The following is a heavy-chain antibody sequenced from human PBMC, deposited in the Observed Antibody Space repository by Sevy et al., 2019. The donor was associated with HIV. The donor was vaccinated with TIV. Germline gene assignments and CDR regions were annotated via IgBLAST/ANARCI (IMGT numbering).Heavy chain of an antibody. Sequence: SETLSLTCTVSGDSFSSYFWAWIRQPAGKGLEWIGRINTSGSTNYNPSLKSRFTMSLDTSKSQFYLHVTSLTAADTAIYFCARSNWVTATNGFSNSYYFDYCGQGTLVTVSS. CDR2: INTSGST. V-gene: IGHV4-4*07. J-gene: IGHJ4*02. CDR3: ARSNWVTATNGFSNSYYFDY. D-gene: IGHD7-27*01. CDR1: GDSFSSYF.